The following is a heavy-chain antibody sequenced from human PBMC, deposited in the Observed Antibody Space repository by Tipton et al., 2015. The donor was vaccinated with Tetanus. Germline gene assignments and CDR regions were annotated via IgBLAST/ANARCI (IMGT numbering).Heavy chain of an antibody. J-gene: IGHJ5*02. CDR3: ARATGIAAGVRWFDP. D-gene: IGHD6-13*01. V-gene: IGHV4-59*01. CDR2: IYYSGST. CDR1: GGSISSYY. Sequence: LRLSCTVSGGSISSYYWSWIRQPPGKGLEWIGYIYYSGSTNYNPSLKSRVTISVDTSKNQFSLKLNSVTAADTAVYYCARATGIAAGVRWFDPWGQGTLVTVSS.